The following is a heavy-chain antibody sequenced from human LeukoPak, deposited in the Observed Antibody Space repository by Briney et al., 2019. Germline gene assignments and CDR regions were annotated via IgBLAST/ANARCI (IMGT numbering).Heavy chain of an antibody. CDR1: GYTFTGYY. J-gene: IGHJ6*02. D-gene: IGHD3-3*01. Sequence: ASVKVSCKDSGYTFTGYYMHWVRQAPGQGLEWMGWINPNSGGTNYAQKFQGRVTMTRDTSISTAYMELSRLGSDDTVVYYCARSGGVGYYDFWSGYYKDYYYGMDVWGQGTTVTVSS. CDR3: ARSGGVGYYDFWSGYYKDYYYGMDV. V-gene: IGHV1-2*02. CDR2: INPNSGGT.